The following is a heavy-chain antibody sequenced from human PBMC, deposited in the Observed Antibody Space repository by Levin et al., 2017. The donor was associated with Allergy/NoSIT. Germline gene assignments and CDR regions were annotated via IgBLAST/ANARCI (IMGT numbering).Heavy chain of an antibody. J-gene: IGHJ4*02. CDR3: VKVPSSYCSSTSCFDY. V-gene: IGHV3-64D*06. CDR1: GFTFSSYA. CDR2: ISSNGGST. D-gene: IGHD2-2*01. Sequence: GESLKISCSASGFTFSSYAMHWVRQAPGKGLEYVSAISSNGGSTYYADSVKGRFTISRDNSKNTLYLQMSSLRAEDTAVYYCVKVPSSYCSSTSCFDYWGQGTLVTVSS.